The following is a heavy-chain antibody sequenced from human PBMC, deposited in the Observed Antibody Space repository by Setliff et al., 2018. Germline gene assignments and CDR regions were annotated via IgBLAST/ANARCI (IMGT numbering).Heavy chain of an antibody. CDR3: ARGITGNYNFWSGYYNYYYYYMDV. CDR2: IYSSGST. Sequence: SETLSLTCTVSGGSISSGDYYWSWIRQPPGKGLEWIGYIYSSGSTYYNPSLKSRVSISVDTSKNQFSLKLSSVTAADTAVYYCARGITGNYNFWSGYYNYYYYYMDVWGKGTTVTVSS. D-gene: IGHD3-3*01. CDR1: GGSISSGDYY. V-gene: IGHV4-30-4*08. J-gene: IGHJ6*03.